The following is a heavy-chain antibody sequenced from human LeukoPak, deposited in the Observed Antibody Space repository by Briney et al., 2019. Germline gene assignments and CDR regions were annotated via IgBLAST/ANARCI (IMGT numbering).Heavy chain of an antibody. CDR2: IYSGGST. Sequence: GGSLRLSCAASGFTVSSNYMSWVRQAPGKGLEWVSVIYSGGSTYYADSVKGRFTISRHNSKNTLYLQMNSLRAEDTAVYYCASLGLEYSSSSRGYWGQGTLVTVSP. J-gene: IGHJ4*02. CDR1: GFTVSSNY. CDR3: ASLGLEYSSSSRGY. V-gene: IGHV3-53*04. D-gene: IGHD6-6*01.